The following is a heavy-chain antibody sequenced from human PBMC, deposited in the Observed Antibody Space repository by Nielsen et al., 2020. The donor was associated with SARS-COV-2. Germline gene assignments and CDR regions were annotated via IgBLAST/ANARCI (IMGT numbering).Heavy chain of an antibody. J-gene: IGHJ3*02. Sequence: SVKVSCKASGGTFSSYTINWVRQAPGQGLEWMGRIIPILGLANYAHKFQGSVTITADKSTTTAYMELSSLRSEDTAVYYCARDRSYYYDPEVGGAFDIWGQGTMVTVSS. CDR1: GGTFSSYT. CDR3: ARDRSYYYDPEVGGAFDI. CDR2: IIPILGLA. V-gene: IGHV1-69*04. D-gene: IGHD3-22*01.